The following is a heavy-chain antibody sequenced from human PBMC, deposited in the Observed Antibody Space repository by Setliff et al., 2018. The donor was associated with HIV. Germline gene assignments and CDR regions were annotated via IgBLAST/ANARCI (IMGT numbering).Heavy chain of an antibody. D-gene: IGHD3-10*01. CDR2: ISSSSTFI. V-gene: IGHV3-21*01. Sequence: GGSLRLSCAASGFTFSSYSMNWVRQAPGKGLEWISSISSSSTFIHYANSVSGRFTISRDSAKNSLYLQMNSLRAEDTAVYYCVRDYGSGTNFFYSMDVWGKGTTVTVS. CDR1: GFTFSSYS. J-gene: IGHJ6*03. CDR3: VRDYGSGTNFFYSMDV.